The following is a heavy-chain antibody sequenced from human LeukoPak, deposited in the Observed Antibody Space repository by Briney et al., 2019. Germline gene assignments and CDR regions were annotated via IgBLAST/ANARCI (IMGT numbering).Heavy chain of an antibody. Sequence: ASVKVSCKASGYTFTSYGISWVRQAPGQGLEWMGWISAYNGNTNYAQKLQGRVTMTTDTSTSTAYMELRSLRSDDTAVYYCARDLRRGYCSSTSCYRVNDAFDIWAKGQWSPSLQ. D-gene: IGHD2-2*02. CDR2: ISAYNGNT. J-gene: IGHJ3*02. CDR1: GYTFTSYG. CDR3: ARDLRRGYCSSTSCYRVNDAFDI. V-gene: IGHV1-18*04.